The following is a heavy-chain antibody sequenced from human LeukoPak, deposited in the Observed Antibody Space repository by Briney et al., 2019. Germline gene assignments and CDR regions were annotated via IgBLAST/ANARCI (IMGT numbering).Heavy chain of an antibody. D-gene: IGHD3-22*01. Sequence: ASVKVSCKASGGTFSNYAISWVRQAPGQGLEWMGGIIAYNGHTIYAQRFQGRVTMTTDTSTSTAYMELRSLRSDDTAVYYCARDQGHRRVEDYYDSSAYWGQGTLVTVSS. CDR2: IIAYNGHT. V-gene: IGHV1-18*01. CDR3: ARDQGHRRVEDYYDSSAY. CDR1: GGTFSNYA. J-gene: IGHJ4*02.